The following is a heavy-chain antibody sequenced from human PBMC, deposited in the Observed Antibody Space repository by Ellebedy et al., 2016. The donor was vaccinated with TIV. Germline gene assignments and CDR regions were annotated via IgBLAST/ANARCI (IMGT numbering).Heavy chain of an antibody. V-gene: IGHV4-59*01. CDR3: AKIVSGGASFDP. Sequence: ESLKISCTASGFTFSSYAMSWVRQAPGKGLEWIGYMSYSGRTDYNPSLKSRVTMSRDPSKNSLSLHLASVTATDTAIYYCAKIVSGGASFDPWGQGTLVTVSS. J-gene: IGHJ5*02. CDR2: MSYSGRT. D-gene: IGHD3-16*01. CDR1: GFTFSSYA.